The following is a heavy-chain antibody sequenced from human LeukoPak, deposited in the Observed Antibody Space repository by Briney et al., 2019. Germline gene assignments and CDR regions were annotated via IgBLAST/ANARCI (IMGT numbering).Heavy chain of an antibody. D-gene: IGHD1-26*01. CDR1: GFSFSSYE. CDR3: ARGMTGSYFGHFDY. CDR2: MSSSGGTI. J-gene: IGHJ4*02. Sequence: GGSLRLSCAASGFSFSSYEMNWVRQAPGKGLEWVSYMSSSGGTIYSADSVKGRFTISRDNGKNSLYLQMNSLRAEDTAVYYCARGMTGSYFGHFDYWGQGTLLTVSS. V-gene: IGHV3-48*03.